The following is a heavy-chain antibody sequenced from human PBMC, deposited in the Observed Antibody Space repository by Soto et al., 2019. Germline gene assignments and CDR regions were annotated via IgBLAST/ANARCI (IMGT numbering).Heavy chain of an antibody. Sequence: SETLSLTCAVSESSISSGFYWGWIRQPPGKGLEWIGSTYHSGSAYYDPSLKSRVTISVEMSRNQFSLKLSSVTAADTAVYFCARGRPYSSSLYYFDYWGQGAMVAVYS. CDR3: ARGRPYSSSLYYFDY. CDR2: TYHSGSA. V-gene: IGHV4-38-2*01. D-gene: IGHD6-13*01. CDR1: ESSISSGFY. J-gene: IGHJ4*02.